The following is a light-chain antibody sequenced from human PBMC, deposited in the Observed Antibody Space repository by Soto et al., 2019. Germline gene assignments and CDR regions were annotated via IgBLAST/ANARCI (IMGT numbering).Light chain of an antibody. CDR2: EDD. V-gene: IGLV1-51*02. Sequence: QSVLTQPPSVSAAPGQKVTISCSGSSSNIGKNFVSWYQQFPGTAPKLLIFEDDKRRSGIPDRFSGSKSGTSATLAITGHQTGVDGEYTRASIDSSIVTMVFGGGTKVTDL. CDR1: SSNIGKNF. J-gene: IGLJ3*02. CDR3: ASIDSSIVTMV.